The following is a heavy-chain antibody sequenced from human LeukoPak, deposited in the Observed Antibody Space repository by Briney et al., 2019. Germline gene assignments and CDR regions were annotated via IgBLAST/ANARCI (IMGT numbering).Heavy chain of an antibody. CDR2: ISGDAGST. CDR1: GFTFDDYA. Sequence: GGSLRLSCIASGFTFDDYAMHWVRQAPGKGLEWVSLISGDAGSTYYTDSVKGRFTISRDDSKNSLYLQMNSLNTEDTAFYYCAKDIYRGLDMATRPDYWGQGTLVTVSS. CDR3: AKDIYRGLDMATRPDY. V-gene: IGHV3-43*02. D-gene: IGHD5-24*01. J-gene: IGHJ4*02.